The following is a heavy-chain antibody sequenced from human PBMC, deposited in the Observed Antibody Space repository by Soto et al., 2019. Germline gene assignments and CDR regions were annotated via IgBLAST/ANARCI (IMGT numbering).Heavy chain of an antibody. V-gene: IGHV1-46*01. CDR3: ARSYYYDSSGPNDAFDI. J-gene: IGHJ3*02. Sequence: ASVKVSCKASGGTFSSYTISWVRQAPGQGLEWMGIINPSGGSTSYAQKFQGRVTMTRDTSTSTVYMELSSLRSEDTAVYYCARSYYYDSSGPNDAFDIWGQGTMVTVSS. D-gene: IGHD3-22*01. CDR2: INPSGGST. CDR1: GGTFSSYT.